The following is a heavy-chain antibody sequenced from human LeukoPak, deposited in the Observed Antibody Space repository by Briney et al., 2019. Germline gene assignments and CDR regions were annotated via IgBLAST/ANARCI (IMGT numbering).Heavy chain of an antibody. CDR2: MNPNSGNA. D-gene: IGHD3-10*01. CDR1: GYTFTTSD. Sequence: ASVKVSCKASGYTFTTSDINWVRQAPGQGLKWMGWMNPNSGNAAYAQKFQGRVTMTRDTSISTAYMELSRLRSDDTAVYYCARDSGERGSGSYLIAYWGQGTLVTVSS. V-gene: IGHV1-8*01. J-gene: IGHJ4*02. CDR3: ARDSGERGSGSYLIAY.